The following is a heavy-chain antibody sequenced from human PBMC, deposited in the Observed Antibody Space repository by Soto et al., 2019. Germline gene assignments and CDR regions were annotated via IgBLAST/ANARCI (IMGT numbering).Heavy chain of an antibody. D-gene: IGHD3-9*01. V-gene: IGHV3-72*01. CDR1: GFTFSDHY. J-gene: IGHJ4*02. CDR2: IRNKANSYTA. Sequence: PGGSLRLSCAASGFTFSDHYMDWVRQASGKGLEWVGRIRNKANSYTAEYAASVKGRFTISRDDSKNSLYLQMKSLKIEDTALYYCVRAGTGYQLDYWGQGT. CDR3: VRAGTGYQLDY.